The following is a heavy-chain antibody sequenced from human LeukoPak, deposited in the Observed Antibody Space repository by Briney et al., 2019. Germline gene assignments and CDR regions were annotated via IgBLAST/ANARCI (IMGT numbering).Heavy chain of an antibody. Sequence: GGSLRLSCAASGFTFDDYAMHWVRQAPGKGLEWVSGISWNSGSIGYADSVKGRFTISRDNAKNSLYLQMNSLRAEDTALYYCAKVVSYSSSWYGLDYWGQGTLVTVSS. D-gene: IGHD6-13*01. CDR1: GFTFDDYA. V-gene: IGHV3-9*01. CDR2: ISWNSGSI. CDR3: AKVVSYSSSWYGLDY. J-gene: IGHJ4*02.